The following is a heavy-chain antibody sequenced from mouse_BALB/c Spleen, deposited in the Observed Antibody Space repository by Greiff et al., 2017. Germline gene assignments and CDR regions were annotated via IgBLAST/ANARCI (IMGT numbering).Heavy chain of an antibody. CDR3: ARSAEDYAMDY. Sequence: DVKLVESGGGLVQPGGSRKLSCAASGFTFSSFGMHWVRQAPEKGLEWVAYISSGSSTIYYADTVKGRFTISRDNPKNTLFLQMTSLRSEDTAMYYCARSAEDYAMDYWGQGTSVTVSS. CDR1: GFTFSSFG. V-gene: IGHV5-17*02. CDR2: ISSGSSTI. J-gene: IGHJ4*01.